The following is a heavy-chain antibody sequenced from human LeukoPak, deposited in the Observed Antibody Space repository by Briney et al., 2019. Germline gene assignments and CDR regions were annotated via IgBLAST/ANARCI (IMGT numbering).Heavy chain of an antibody. CDR3: AKDQCSNTRCYGSPGY. J-gene: IGHJ4*02. Sequence: GESLRLSREASGFSFSNYGMHWVRQAPGKGLEWVAFIRHDGSDQRYAESVKGRFIISRDNSKNTLYLQMNSLRPEDAGVFYCAKDQCSNTRCYGSPGYWGQGTLVTVSS. CDR1: GFSFSNYG. V-gene: IGHV3-30*02. CDR2: IRHDGSDQ. D-gene: IGHD2-2*01.